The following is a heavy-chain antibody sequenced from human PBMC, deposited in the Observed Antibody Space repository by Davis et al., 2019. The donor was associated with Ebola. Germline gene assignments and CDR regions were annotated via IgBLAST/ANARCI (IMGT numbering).Heavy chain of an antibody. CDR1: GFTFGDYA. V-gene: IGHV3-49*04. D-gene: IGHD3-3*01. J-gene: IGHJ6*04. CDR2: IRGKAYGGRK. CDR3: AKSGLSFGVVKYHYGMDV. Sequence: GESLKISCTASGFTFGDYAMTWVRQAPGRGLEWVGFIRGKAYGGRKEYAASVKGRFTISRDDSKSIAYLQMDSLRAEDTAVYYCAKSGLSFGVVKYHYGMDVWGKGTTVTVSS.